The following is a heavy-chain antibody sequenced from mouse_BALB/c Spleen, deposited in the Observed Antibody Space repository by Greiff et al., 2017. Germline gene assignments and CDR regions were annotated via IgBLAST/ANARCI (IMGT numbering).Heavy chain of an antibody. CDR3: ARDLYDYGAWFAY. Sequence: VQLQQSGAELVKPGASVKLSCTASGFNIKDTYMHWVKQRPEQGLEWIGRIDPANGNTKYDPKFQGKATITADTSSNTAYLQLSSLTSEDTPVYYCARDLYDYGAWFAYGGQGTLVTVSA. CDR1: GFNIKDTY. CDR2: IDPANGNT. V-gene: IGHV14-3*02. J-gene: IGHJ3*01. D-gene: IGHD2-4*01.